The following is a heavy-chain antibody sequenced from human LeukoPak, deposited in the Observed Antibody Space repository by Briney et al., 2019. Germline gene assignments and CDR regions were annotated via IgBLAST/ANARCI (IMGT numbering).Heavy chain of an antibody. V-gene: IGHV1-69*05. D-gene: IGHD3-22*01. CDR3: GREYYYDSSGYYFFDY. CDR2: IIPIFCTS. Sequence: SVKVSCKASGGTFSSYAISLVRQAPGQGLEWMGRIIPIFCTSNYAQKFQCRVTITTDESTSTAYMELSSLRSEDTAVYYCGREYYYDSSGYYFFDYWGQGTLVTVSS. J-gene: IGHJ4*02. CDR1: GGTFSSYA.